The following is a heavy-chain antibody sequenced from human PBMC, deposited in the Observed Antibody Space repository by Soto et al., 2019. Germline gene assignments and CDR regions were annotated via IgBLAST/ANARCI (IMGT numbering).Heavy chain of an antibody. Sequence: QVQLQESGPGLVKPLQTLSLTCTVSGGSISSGEYYWTWIRQHPGKGQEYIGHIYNSGTTYYNPSLKSRVTISLDTSNNQFSLKLSSVTAADTALYYCARDISRGYDPGRFDPWGQGTLVTVSS. J-gene: IGHJ5*02. CDR3: ARDISRGYDPGRFDP. CDR2: IYNSGTT. D-gene: IGHD3-22*01. CDR1: GGSISSGEYY. V-gene: IGHV4-31*03.